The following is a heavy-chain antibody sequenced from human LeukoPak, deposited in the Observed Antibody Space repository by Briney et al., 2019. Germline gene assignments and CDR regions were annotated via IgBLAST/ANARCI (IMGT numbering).Heavy chain of an antibody. CDR2: IYHSGST. CDR3: ARGRPTNLGGIY. D-gene: IGHD7-27*01. CDR1: GYSISSGYY. V-gene: IGHV4-38-2*01. Sequence: SETLSLTCAVSGYSISSGYYWGWIRQPPGKGLEWIGGIYHSGSTYYNPSLKSRVTLSVDTSKNQFSLNLSTVTAADTAVCYCARGRPTNLGGIYWGQGTLVTVSS. J-gene: IGHJ4*02.